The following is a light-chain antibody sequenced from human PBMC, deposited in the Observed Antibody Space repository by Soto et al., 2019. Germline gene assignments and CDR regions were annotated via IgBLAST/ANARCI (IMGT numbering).Light chain of an antibody. CDR3: SSYTSSSTPLV. V-gene: IGLV1-40*01. J-gene: IGLJ1*01. Sequence: QSVLTQPPSVAGAPGQRVTISCTGSSPNIGAGYDVNWYQQLPETAPKLLIFGDSNRPSGVPDRFSGSKSGNTASLTISGLQAEDEADYYCSSYTSSSTPLVFGTGTKVTVL. CDR1: SPNIGAGYD. CDR2: GDS.